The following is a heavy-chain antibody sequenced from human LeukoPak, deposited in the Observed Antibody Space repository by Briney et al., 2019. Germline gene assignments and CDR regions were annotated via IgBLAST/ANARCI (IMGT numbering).Heavy chain of an antibody. Sequence: GGSLRLSCAVSGFTFSRNSMNWVRQAPGKGLEWVSSISTSSSYIYYADSVKGRFTISRDNARNSLYLQMNSLRAEDTAVYYCARGGVGVTLISWSDYWGQGTLVTASS. CDR1: GFTFSRNS. V-gene: IGHV3-21*01. J-gene: IGHJ4*02. CDR3: ARGGVGVTLISWSDY. CDR2: ISTSSSYI. D-gene: IGHD1-26*01.